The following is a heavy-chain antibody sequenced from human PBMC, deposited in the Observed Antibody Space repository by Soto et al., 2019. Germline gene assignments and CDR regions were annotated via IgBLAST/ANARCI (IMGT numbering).Heavy chain of an antibody. D-gene: IGHD2-15*01. Sequence: QVQLVQSGAEVKKPGSSVKVSCKASGRTFSSYTISWVRQAPGQGLEWMGRIIPILGIANYAQKFQGRVTVTADKSTSTAYMELSSLRSEDTAVYYCATLGYCSGGSCYIIDYWGQGTLVTVSS. V-gene: IGHV1-69*02. J-gene: IGHJ4*02. CDR3: ATLGYCSGGSCYIIDY. CDR1: GRTFSSYT. CDR2: IIPILGIA.